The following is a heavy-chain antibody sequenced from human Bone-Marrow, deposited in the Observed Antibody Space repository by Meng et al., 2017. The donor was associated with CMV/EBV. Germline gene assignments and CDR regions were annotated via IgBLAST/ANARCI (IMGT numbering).Heavy chain of an antibody. Sequence: GESLKISCAASGFTFSDYYMSWIRQAPGKGLEWVSYISSSGSTIYYADSVKGRFTISRDNSKNTLYLQMNSLRAEDTAVYYCANSVTYDSSGYFDYWVQGTLVTVSS. J-gene: IGHJ4*02. D-gene: IGHD3-22*01. V-gene: IGHV3-11*01. CDR2: ISSSGSTI. CDR1: GFTFSDYY. CDR3: ANSVTYDSSGYFDY.